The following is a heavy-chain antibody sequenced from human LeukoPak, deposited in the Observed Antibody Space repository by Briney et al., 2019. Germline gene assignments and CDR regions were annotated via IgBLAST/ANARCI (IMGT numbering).Heavy chain of an antibody. D-gene: IGHD3-10*01. V-gene: IGHV1-8*02. CDR2: MNPNSGNT. Sequence: ASVKVSCKASGYTFTSYDINWVRQATGQGLEWMGWMNPNSGNTGYAQKFQGRVTMTRNTSISTAYMELSSLRSEDTAVYYCARVLGYGAMVRGVIIHYYYGMDVWGQGTTVTVSS. J-gene: IGHJ6*02. CDR3: ARVLGYGAMVRGVIIHYYYGMDV. CDR1: GYTFTSYD.